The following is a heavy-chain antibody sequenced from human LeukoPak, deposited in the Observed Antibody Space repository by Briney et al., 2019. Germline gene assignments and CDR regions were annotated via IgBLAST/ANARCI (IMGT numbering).Heavy chain of an antibody. CDR1: GDSVRSNSHY. CDR2: IHYSGST. Sequence: SETLSLTCSVSGDSVRSNSHYWNWIRQPPGKGLEWIGYIHYSGSTDYNPAFKSRVTMSVDTSKNQFSLKVTSMTAADTAVYFCARDPGATSPNCHIDCWGQGTLVTVSS. V-gene: IGHV4-61*01. CDR3: ARDPGATSPNCHIDC. J-gene: IGHJ4*02. D-gene: IGHD2-15*01.